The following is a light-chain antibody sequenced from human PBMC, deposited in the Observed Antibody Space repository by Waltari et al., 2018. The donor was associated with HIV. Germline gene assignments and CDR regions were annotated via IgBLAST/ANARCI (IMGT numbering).Light chain of an antibody. CDR3: SSYTSSSTLV. Sequence: QSALTQPASVSGSPGQSITISCTGASSDVGDYNYVSWYQQHPGKAPKLMIYEVYNRPSGVSSRFSGAKAGHTASLTISGLQAEDEADYYCSSYTSSSTLVFGGGTKLTVL. V-gene: IGLV2-14*01. J-gene: IGLJ2*01. CDR1: SSDVGDYNY. CDR2: EVY.